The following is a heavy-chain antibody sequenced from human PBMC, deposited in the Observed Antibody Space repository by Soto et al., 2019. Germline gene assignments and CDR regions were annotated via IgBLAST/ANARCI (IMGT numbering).Heavy chain of an antibody. Sequence: VASVKFSCKASGYTFNTYGINWVRQAPGQGRLEWIGLISGHNDKTNYEKNFQGRVTMTKDTSTNTAYMELRSLRSDDTAVYYCARALYSTQLYYYYGIDGCGKGPTVTVS. V-gene: IGHV1-18*01. CDR1: GYTFNTYG. CDR3: ARALYSTQLYYYYGIDG. J-gene: IGHJ6*04. CDR2: ISGHNDKT. D-gene: IGHD4-4*01.